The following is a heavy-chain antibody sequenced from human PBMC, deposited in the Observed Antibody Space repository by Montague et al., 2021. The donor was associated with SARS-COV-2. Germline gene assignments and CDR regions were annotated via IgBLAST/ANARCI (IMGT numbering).Heavy chain of an antibody. V-gene: IGHV4-61*01. J-gene: IGHJ6*02. CDR3: ARDPWRITIFGVVTRYGMDV. D-gene: IGHD3-3*01. Sequence: SETLSLTCIVSGGSVSSGSYYWSWIRQPPGKGLEWIGNIYYSGSTXYNPSLKSRVTISVDTFKNQFSLKLSSVTAADTAVYYCARDPWRITIFGVVTRYGMDVWGQGTPVTVSS. CDR1: GGSVSSGSYY. CDR2: IYYSGST.